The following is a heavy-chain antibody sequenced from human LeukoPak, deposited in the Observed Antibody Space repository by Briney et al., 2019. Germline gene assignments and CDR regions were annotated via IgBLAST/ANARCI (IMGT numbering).Heavy chain of an antibody. J-gene: IGHJ6*03. CDR1: GFTFSDYY. D-gene: IGHD3-22*01. Sequence: PGGSLRLSCAASGFTFSDYYMSWIRQAQGKGMEWVLYISSSGRNKYYADSVKGRFTISKYNATNSLYLQINSLRAEDTALYYCARWFTTYYHYYLYVWGKGPTVTVSS. CDR2: ISSSGRNK. CDR3: ARWFTTYYHYYLYV. V-gene: IGHV3-11*04.